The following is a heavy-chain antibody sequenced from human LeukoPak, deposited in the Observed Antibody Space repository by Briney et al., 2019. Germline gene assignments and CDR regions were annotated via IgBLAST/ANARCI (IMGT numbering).Heavy chain of an antibody. V-gene: IGHV3-53*05. CDR3: ARGLHPGLYYGMDV. J-gene: IGHJ6*02. D-gene: IGHD5-24*01. Sequence: PGGSLRLSCAASGFTVSSNYMSWVRQAPGKGLEWVSVIYSGGSTYYADSVKGRFTISRDNSKNTLYLQMNSLRAEDTAVYYCARGLHPGLYYGMDVWGQGTTVTVSS. CDR2: IYSGGST. CDR1: GFTVSSNY.